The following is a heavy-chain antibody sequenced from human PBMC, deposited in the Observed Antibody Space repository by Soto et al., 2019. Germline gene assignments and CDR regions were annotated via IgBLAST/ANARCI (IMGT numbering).Heavy chain of an antibody. CDR2: ISGTSDYI. CDR1: GFTFSTSS. Sequence: GGSLRLSCAASGFTFSTSSMNWVRQAPGKGLEWVSSISGTSDYIDYAASVKGRFTISRDDSKSIAYLQLNSLKTEDTAVYYCTRENSGGDYWGQGTLVTVPS. V-gene: IGHV3-21*04. CDR3: TRENSGGDY. J-gene: IGHJ4*02. D-gene: IGHD3-10*01.